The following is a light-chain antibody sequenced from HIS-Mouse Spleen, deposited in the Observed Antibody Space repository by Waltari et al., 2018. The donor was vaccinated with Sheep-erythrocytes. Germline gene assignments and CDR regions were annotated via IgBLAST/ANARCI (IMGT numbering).Light chain of an antibody. CDR1: SSDVGGYKY. CDR3: CSYAGSYNHV. J-gene: IGLJ1*01. V-gene: IGLV2-11*02. CDR2: DVS. Sequence: QSALTQPRSVSGSPGQSVTISCTGTSSDVGGYKYVSWYHQHPGKAPKLMIYDVSKRPSGGPDRFSCSKSGHTASLTISVLHAEDEADYYCCSYAGSYNHVFATGTKVTVL.